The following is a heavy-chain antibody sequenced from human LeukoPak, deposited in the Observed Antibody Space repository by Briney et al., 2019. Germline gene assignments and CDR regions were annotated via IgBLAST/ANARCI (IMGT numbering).Heavy chain of an antibody. CDR1: GGTFSSYA. D-gene: IGHD3-9*01. Sequence: SVKVSCKASGGTFSSYAISWVRQAPGQGLEWMGRIIPIFGTANYAQKFQGRVTITTDESTSTAYMELSSLRSEDTAVYYCARGINYCDWLLPDYWGQGTLVTVSS. CDR3: ARGINYCDWLLPDY. J-gene: IGHJ4*02. CDR2: IIPIFGTA. V-gene: IGHV1-69*05.